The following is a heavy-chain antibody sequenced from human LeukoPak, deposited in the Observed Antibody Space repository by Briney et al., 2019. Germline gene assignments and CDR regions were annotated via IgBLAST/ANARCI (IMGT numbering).Heavy chain of an antibody. D-gene: IGHD3-22*01. CDR2: IRYDGSNK. J-gene: IGHJ4*02. Sequence: GGSLRLSCAASGFTFNNYWMSWVRQAPGKGLEWVAFIRYDGSNKYYADSVKGRFTISRDNSKNTLYLQMNSLRAEDTAVYYCAKDRNYYDSSGPIGYWGQGTLVTVSS. CDR1: GFTFNNYW. V-gene: IGHV3-30*02. CDR3: AKDRNYYDSSGPIGY.